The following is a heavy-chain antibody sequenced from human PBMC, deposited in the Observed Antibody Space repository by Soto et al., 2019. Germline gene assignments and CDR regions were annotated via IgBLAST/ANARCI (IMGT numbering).Heavy chain of an antibody. CDR1: GFTFNSFD. CDR3: EKGIGVHGFWSGYQTQSH. V-gene: IGHV3-30*18. D-gene: IGHD3-3*01. CDR2: ISHDGSNR. Sequence: QVQVVESGGGVVQPGRSLRLSCAASGFTFNSFDMHWVRQAPGRGLGWVAVISHDGSNRYNADSVKGRFTISRDNSKNTVVLELNSLTHEDTAVYYCEKGIGVHGFWSGYQTQSHWGQGTLVTVSS. J-gene: IGHJ4*02.